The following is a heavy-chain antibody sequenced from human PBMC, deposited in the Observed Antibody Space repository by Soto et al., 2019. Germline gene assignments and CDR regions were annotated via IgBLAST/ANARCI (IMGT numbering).Heavy chain of an antibody. Sequence: QLQLQESGSGLVKPSQTLSLTCAVSGGSISSGGYSWSWIRQPPGKGLEWIGYIYHSGSTYYNPSLKSPATISVDRSKNQFSLKLSSVTAADTAVYYCARAHYGDYGYGMDVWGQGTTVTVSS. CDR1: GGSISSGGYS. V-gene: IGHV4-30-2*01. J-gene: IGHJ6*02. CDR2: IYHSGST. CDR3: ARAHYGDYGYGMDV. D-gene: IGHD4-17*01.